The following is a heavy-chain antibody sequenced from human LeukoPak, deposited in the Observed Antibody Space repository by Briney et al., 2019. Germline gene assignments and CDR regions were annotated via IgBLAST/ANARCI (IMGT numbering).Heavy chain of an antibody. CDR1: GFTFSSYA. Sequence: PGGSLRLSCSASGFTFSSYAMHWVRQAPGKGLEYVSAISSNGGSTYYADSVKGRFTISRDNSKNTLYLQMNSLRAEDTAVYYCAKSYYYDPSGLSSEVTDIWGQGTLVTVSS. CDR2: ISSNGGST. J-gene: IGHJ4*02. V-gene: IGHV3-64*04. D-gene: IGHD3-22*01. CDR3: AKSYYYDPSGLSSEVTDI.